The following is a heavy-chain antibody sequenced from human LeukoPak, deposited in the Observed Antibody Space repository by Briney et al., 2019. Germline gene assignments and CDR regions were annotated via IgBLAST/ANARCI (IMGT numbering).Heavy chain of an antibody. V-gene: IGHV3-23*01. CDR2: ISGTGGST. J-gene: IGHJ6*03. CDR1: GFSFSSYG. D-gene: IGHD6-13*01. CDR3: AKLGGYSSSWYYYYYMDV. Sequence: GGSLRLSCAASGFSFSSYGMSWVRQAPGKGLEWVSGISGTGGSTYYSDSVKGRFTISRDNSKNTLYLQMNSLRAEDTAVYYCAKLGGYSSSWYYYYYMDVWGKGTTVTVSS.